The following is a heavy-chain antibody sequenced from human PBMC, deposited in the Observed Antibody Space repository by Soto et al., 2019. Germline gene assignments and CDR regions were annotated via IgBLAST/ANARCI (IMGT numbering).Heavy chain of an antibody. CDR2: INPSGGST. J-gene: IGHJ6*02. CDR3: ARELEDYYGSGSYYPYYGMDV. CDR1: GYTFTSYY. V-gene: IGHV1-46*01. Sequence: ASVKVSCKASGYTFTSYYMHWVRQAPGQGLEWMGIINPSGGSTSYAQKFQGRVTMTRDTSTSTVYMELSSLRSEDTAVYYCARELEDYYGSGSYYPYYGMDVWGQGTTVTVSS. D-gene: IGHD3-10*01.